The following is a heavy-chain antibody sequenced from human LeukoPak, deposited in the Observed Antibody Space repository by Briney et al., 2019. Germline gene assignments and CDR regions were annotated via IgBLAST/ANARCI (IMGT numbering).Heavy chain of an antibody. V-gene: IGHV4-31*03. D-gene: IGHD3-22*01. Sequence: SETLSLTCTISGGSISSGGYYWSWIRQHPGKGLEWIGYIYYSGSTYYNPSLKSRVTISVDTSKNQFSLKLSSVTAADTAVYYCAGNYYDSSGYPDYWGQGTLVTVSS. CDR3: AGNYYDSSGYPDY. CDR1: GGSISSGGYY. CDR2: IYYSGST. J-gene: IGHJ4*02.